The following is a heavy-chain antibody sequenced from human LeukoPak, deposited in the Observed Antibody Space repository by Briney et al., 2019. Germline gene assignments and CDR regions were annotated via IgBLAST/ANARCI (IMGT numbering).Heavy chain of an antibody. D-gene: IGHD6-6*01. CDR2: IKQDGSEK. J-gene: IGHJ3*02. Sequence: GGPLRLSCAASGFTFSSYWMSWVRQAPGKGLEWVANIKQDGSEKYYVDSVKGRFTISRDNAKNSLYLQMNSLRAEDTAVYYCARVGSEQLDRAFDIWGQGTMVTVSS. V-gene: IGHV3-7*01. CDR3: ARVGSEQLDRAFDI. CDR1: GFTFSSYW.